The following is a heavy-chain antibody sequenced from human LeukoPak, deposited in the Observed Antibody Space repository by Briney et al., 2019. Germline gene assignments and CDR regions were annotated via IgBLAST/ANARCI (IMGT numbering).Heavy chain of an antibody. V-gene: IGHV4-34*11. CDR1: GYSLTNNY. Sequence: SETLSPSCAVYGYSLTNNYGSWTRQPPGKGLEWNGYIYYSGSTTYNPSPKSRATISVDTSKNQFSLNLSSVTAADTAVYCCARDFSPMVAPGDYSYYYMDVWGKATTVTVSS. D-gene: IGHD4/OR15-4a*01. CDR3: ARDFSPMVAPGDYSYYYMDV. J-gene: IGHJ6*03. CDR2: IYYSGST.